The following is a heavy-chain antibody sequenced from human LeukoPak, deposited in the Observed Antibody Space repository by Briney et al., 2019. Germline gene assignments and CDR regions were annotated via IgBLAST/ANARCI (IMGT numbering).Heavy chain of an antibody. CDR2: ISYDGPIK. J-gene: IGHJ4*02. CDR1: GFTFSNYG. D-gene: IGHD3-9*01. Sequence: GGSLTLSCAASGFTFSNYGMHWVRQAPGKGLEWVAFISYDGPIKYYADSVKGRFTLSRENSKNTLYLQMNSLRAEDTAVYYCASYDILTVIFDYWGQGTLVTVSS. V-gene: IGHV3-30*03. CDR3: ASYDILTVIFDY.